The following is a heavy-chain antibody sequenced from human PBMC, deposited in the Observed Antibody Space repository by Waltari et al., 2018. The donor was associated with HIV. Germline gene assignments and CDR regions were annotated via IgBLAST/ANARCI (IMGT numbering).Heavy chain of an antibody. J-gene: IGHJ6*02. CDR3: ATDRLVRAPGYYYGMDV. CDR2: LDHEDDET. D-gene: IGHD3-10*01. CDR1: GYTLTELS. Sequence: QVQLVQSGAEVKKPGASVKVSCKVSGYTLTELSMHWVRQAPGKGVEWMGGLDHEDDETIYAQKFEGRVTMTEDTSTDTAYMELSSLRSEDTAVYYCATDRLVRAPGYYYGMDVWGQGTTVTVSS. V-gene: IGHV1-24*01.